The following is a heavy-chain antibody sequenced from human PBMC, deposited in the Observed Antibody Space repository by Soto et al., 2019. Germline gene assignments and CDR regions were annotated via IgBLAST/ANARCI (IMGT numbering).Heavy chain of an antibody. CDR3: ARVGGNWNDDYFDY. CDR1: GYTFSDHD. Sequence: QVQLVQSGAEVKKPGASVKVSCKASGYTFSDHDINWVRQASGQGPEWLGWMNPNSGDTGYGQNLQGRVTMTRDTSKGTAYMELSSLRSEDTAVYYCARVGGNWNDDYFDYWGQGTLVTVSS. J-gene: IGHJ4*02. CDR2: MNPNSGDT. D-gene: IGHD1-1*01. V-gene: IGHV1-8*01.